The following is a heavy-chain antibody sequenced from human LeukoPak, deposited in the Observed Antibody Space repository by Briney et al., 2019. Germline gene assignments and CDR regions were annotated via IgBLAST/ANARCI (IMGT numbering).Heavy chain of an antibody. CDR1: GYTFTGYY. V-gene: IGHV1-2*02. J-gene: IGHJ6*03. CDR3: ARVGAVRGVIYYYYYYMDV. CDR2: INPNSGGT. Sequence: ASVKVSCKASGYTFTGYYMHWVRQAPGQGLEWMGWINPNSGGTNYAQKFQGRFTISRDNAKNPLYLQMNSLRAEDTAVYYCARVGAVRGVIYYYYYYMDVWGKGTTVTVSS. D-gene: IGHD3-10*01.